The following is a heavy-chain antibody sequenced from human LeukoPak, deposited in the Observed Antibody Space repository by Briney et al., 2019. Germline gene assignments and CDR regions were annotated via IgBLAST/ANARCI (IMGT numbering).Heavy chain of an antibody. CDR1: GFTFSSYG. J-gene: IGHJ4*02. D-gene: IGHD3-10*01. Sequence: GGSLRLSCAASGFTFSSYGMHWVRQAPGKGLEWVAVIWYNGSNKYYADSVKGRLTISRDNAKNSLYLQMNSLRAEDTALYYCARVGVDGSGSYYNGGLDYWGQGTLVTVSS. CDR3: ARVGVDGSGSYYNGGLDY. CDR2: IWYNGSNK. V-gene: IGHV3-33*01.